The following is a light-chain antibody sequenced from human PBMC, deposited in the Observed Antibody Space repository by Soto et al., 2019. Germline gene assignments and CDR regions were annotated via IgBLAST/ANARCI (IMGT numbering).Light chain of an antibody. CDR2: GSS. CDR1: QSVSNNY. J-gene: IGKJ2*01. CDR3: QQYGNSPPYT. Sequence: EFVLTQSPGTLSLSPGERATLSCRASQSVSNNYLAWYQQKPGQAPRLVIFGSSDRATGIPDRFSGSGSGTDFTLTISRLEPEDFAVYYCQQYGNSPPYTFGQGTKLEIK. V-gene: IGKV3-20*01.